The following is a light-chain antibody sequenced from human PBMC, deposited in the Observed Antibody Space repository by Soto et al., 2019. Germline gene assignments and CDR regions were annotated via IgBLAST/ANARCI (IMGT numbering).Light chain of an antibody. Sequence: EIVMTQSPSTLSASPGERATLSCRASQSLSSNLAWYQQKPGQAPRLLIYDASTRATAIPARFSGSGSGTEFTPTITSLQSEDFAVYYCQQYNNWPPITFGQGTRLEIK. CDR3: QQYNNWPPIT. V-gene: IGKV3-15*01. CDR1: QSLSSN. CDR2: DAS. J-gene: IGKJ5*01.